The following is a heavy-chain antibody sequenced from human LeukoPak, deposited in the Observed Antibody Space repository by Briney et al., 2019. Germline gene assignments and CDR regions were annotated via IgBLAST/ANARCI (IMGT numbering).Heavy chain of an antibody. Sequence: ASVKVSCKASNYSFTSYGISWVRQAPGQGLEWMAWINAYNGDTNYAQKLQGRVTLTTETSTSTAYMELRSLRSDDTAVYYCARDGTIWDDAFDIWGQGTMVTVSS. J-gene: IGHJ3*02. CDR1: NYSFTSYG. D-gene: IGHD3-3*01. CDR3: ARDGTIWDDAFDI. V-gene: IGHV1-18*01. CDR2: INAYNGDT.